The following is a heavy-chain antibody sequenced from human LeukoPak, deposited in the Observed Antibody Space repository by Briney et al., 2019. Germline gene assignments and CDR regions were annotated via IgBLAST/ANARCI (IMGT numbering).Heavy chain of an antibody. Sequence: SETLSLTCTVSGYSISSGYYWGWIRQPPGKGLEWIGSIYHSGSTYYNPSLKSRVTISVDTSKNQFSLKLSSVTAADTAVYYCARDVGIAVALSYNWFDPWGQGTLVTVSP. J-gene: IGHJ5*02. CDR2: IYHSGST. CDR1: GYSISSGYY. CDR3: ARDVGIAVALSYNWFDP. V-gene: IGHV4-38-2*02. D-gene: IGHD6-19*01.